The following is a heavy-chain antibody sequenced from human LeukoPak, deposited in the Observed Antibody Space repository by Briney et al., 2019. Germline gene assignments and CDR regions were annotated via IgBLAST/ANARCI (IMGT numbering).Heavy chain of an antibody. D-gene: IGHD1-26*01. CDR1: GDSISNYC. CDR2: IYYSGTP. CDR3: ASQEWELLRRFDY. J-gene: IGHJ4*02. V-gene: IGHV4-59*08. Sequence: SETLSLTCSVSGDSISNYCWSWIRQPPGKGPEWIGFIYYSGTPTYNPSLRSRVTISVDTSKNQFSLKLSSVTAADTAVYYCASQEWELLRRFDYWGQGTLVTVSS.